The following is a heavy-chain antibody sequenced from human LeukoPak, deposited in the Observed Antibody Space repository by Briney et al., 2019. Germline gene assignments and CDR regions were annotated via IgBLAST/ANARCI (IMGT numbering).Heavy chain of an antibody. CDR2: IKQDGSEK. D-gene: IGHD1-14*01. Sequence: PGGSLRLSCAASGFTFSSYWMSWVRQAPGKGLEWVANIKQDGSEKYYVDSVKGRFTISRDNAKNSLYLQMNSLRSEDTAVYYCARGPHVFQTEIGGQGTLVTVSS. CDR3: ARGPHVFQTEI. J-gene: IGHJ4*02. V-gene: IGHV3-7*03. CDR1: GFTFSSYW.